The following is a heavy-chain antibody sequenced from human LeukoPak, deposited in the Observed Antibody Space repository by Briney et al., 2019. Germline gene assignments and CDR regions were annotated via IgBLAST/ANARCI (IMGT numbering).Heavy chain of an antibody. CDR3: ARLIQPYYYDSSGSYPQVFDL. CDR1: GGSISSSSFY. CDR2: IYYSGST. D-gene: IGHD3-22*01. V-gene: IGHV4-39*07. J-gene: IGHJ2*01. Sequence: PSETLSLTCTVSGGSISSSSFYWGWIRQPPGKGLDWIGSIYYSGSTYYSPSLKSRVTISVDTSKNQFSLKLTSVTAADTAVYYCARLIQPYYYDSSGSYPQVFDLWGRGTLVTVSS.